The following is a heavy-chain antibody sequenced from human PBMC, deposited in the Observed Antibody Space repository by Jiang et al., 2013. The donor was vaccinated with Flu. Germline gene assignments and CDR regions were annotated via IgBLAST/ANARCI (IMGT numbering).Heavy chain of an antibody. V-gene: IGHV3-13*01. Sequence: VQLVESGGGLVQPGGSLRLSCAASGFTFSSYDMHWVRQATGKGLEWVSAIGTAGDTYYPGSVKGRFTISRENAKNSLYLQMNSLRAGDTAVYYCARGADLNSSGWYGYDYWGQGTLVTVSS. CDR2: IGTAGDT. J-gene: IGHJ4*02. CDR3: ARGADLNSSGWYGYDY. D-gene: IGHD6-19*01. CDR1: GFTFSSYD.